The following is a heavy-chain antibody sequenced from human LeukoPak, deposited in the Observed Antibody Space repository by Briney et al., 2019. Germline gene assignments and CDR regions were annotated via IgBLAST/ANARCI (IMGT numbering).Heavy chain of an antibody. D-gene: IGHD5-12*01. CDR2: IYTSGST. V-gene: IGHV4-4*07. J-gene: IGHJ5*02. CDR1: GGSISSYY. Sequence: SETLSLTCTVSGGSISSYYRSWIRQPAGKGLEWIGRIYTSGSTNYNPSLKSRVTMSVDTSKNQFSLKLSSVTAADTAVYYCARALGFSGYDYIGWFDPWGQGTLVTVSS. CDR3: ARALGFSGYDYIGWFDP.